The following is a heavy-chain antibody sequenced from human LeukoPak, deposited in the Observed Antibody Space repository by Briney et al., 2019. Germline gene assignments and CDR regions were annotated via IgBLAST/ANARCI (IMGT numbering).Heavy chain of an antibody. CDR1: GGSISSSSYY. CDR2: IYYSGST. CDR3: ASGIAADLY. J-gene: IGHJ4*02. D-gene: IGHD6-13*01. V-gene: IGHV4-39*07. Sequence: SETLSLTCTVSGGSISSSSYYWGWIRQPPGKGLEWIGSIYYSGSTYYNPSLKSRVTISVDTSKNQFSLKLSSVTAADTAVYYCASGIAADLYWGQGTLVTVFS.